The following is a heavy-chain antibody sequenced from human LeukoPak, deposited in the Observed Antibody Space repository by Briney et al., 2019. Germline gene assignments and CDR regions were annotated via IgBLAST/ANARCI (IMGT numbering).Heavy chain of an antibody. D-gene: IGHD2-15*01. J-gene: IGHJ4*02. V-gene: IGHV4-39*07. CDR3: ARGGDIVVVVAGNFDY. Sequence: SETLSLTCIVSGGSISSSNSYWSWIRQPPGKGLEWIGEINHSESTNYNPSLKSRVTISVDTSKNQFSLKLSSVTAADTAVYYCARGGDIVVVVAGNFDYWGQGTLVTVSS. CDR1: GGSISSSNSY. CDR2: INHSEST.